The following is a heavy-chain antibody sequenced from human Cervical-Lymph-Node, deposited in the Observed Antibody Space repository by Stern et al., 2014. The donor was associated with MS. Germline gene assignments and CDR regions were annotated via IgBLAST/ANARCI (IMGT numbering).Heavy chain of an antibody. CDR1: GYTFTDYN. Sequence: QMQLVQYGAEVKEPGASVKVSCTASGYTFTDYNIQWVRQAPGPGLEWMGMISPDGGRTAYAPKFRGRVTMTRDKSTATVYMELNSLRSEDTAVYFCARVAPTVGAAYWGQGTLVTVSS. V-gene: IGHV1-46*01. D-gene: IGHD1-26*01. CDR3: ARVAPTVGAAY. CDR2: ISPDGGRT. J-gene: IGHJ4*02.